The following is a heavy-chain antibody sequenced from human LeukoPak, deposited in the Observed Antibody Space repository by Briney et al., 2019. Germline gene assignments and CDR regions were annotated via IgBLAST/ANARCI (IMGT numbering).Heavy chain of an antibody. CDR2: LHADGIER. V-gene: IGHV3-7*01. CDR1: GFTLSGYW. Sequence: GGSPRLSCAASGFTLSGYWMSWVRQAPGKGLEWVARLHADGIERYYVDPVKGRFTISRDNAKNSLHLQMYSLRLDDTAVYYCARGGYSFDYLGQGTLVTVSS. CDR3: ARGGYSFDY. J-gene: IGHJ4*02. D-gene: IGHD5-12*01.